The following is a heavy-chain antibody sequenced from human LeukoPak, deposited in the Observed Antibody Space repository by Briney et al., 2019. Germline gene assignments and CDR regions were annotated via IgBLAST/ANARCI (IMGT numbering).Heavy chain of an antibody. CDR3: AKDSGGNYYYHGMDV. Sequence: GGSLRLSCAASGFTFSSYAMSWVRQAPGKGLEWVSAISGSGGSTYYADSVKGRFTISRDNSKNTLYLQMNSLRAEDTAVYYCAKDSGGNYYYHGMDVWGQGTTVTVSS. J-gene: IGHJ6*02. V-gene: IGHV3-23*01. CDR2: ISGSGGST. D-gene: IGHD1-26*01. CDR1: GFTFSSYA.